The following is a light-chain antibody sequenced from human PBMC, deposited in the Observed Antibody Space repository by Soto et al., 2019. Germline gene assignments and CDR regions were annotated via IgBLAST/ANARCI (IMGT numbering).Light chain of an antibody. CDR1: RSSIGSNT. V-gene: IGLV1-44*01. CDR3: AAWDASLGGFYV. Sequence: SALTQPPSASGTPGQRVTISCSGSRSSIGSNTVNWYQHLPGSAPTLLIYSNNHRPSGVPDRFSASKAGASASLAISGLQSEDEGDYYCAAWDASLGGFYVFGSGTKLTVL. CDR2: SNN. J-gene: IGLJ1*01.